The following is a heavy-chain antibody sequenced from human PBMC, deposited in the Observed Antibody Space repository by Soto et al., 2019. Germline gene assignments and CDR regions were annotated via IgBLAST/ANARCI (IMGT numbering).Heavy chain of an antibody. J-gene: IGHJ6*02. Sequence: SVKVSCKASGGTFSSYAISWVRQAPGQGLEWMGGIIPIFGTANYAQKFQGRVTITADESTSTAYMELSRLRSDDTAVFYCARERMNGLDVWGQGTMVTVSS. CDR3: ARERMNGLDV. V-gene: IGHV1-69*13. CDR1: GGTFSSYA. CDR2: IIPIFGTA.